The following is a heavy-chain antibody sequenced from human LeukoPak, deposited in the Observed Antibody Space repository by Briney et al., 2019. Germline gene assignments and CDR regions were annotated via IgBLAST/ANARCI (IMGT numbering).Heavy chain of an antibody. CDR2: IYYSGST. CDR1: GGSISSYY. CDR3: ARHRITIFGVVIPYLDY. D-gene: IGHD3-3*01. V-gene: IGHV4-59*08. Sequence: RSSETLSLTCSVSGGSISSYYWSWIRQPPGKGLEWIGHIYYSGSTNYNPSLKSRVTISIDTSKNQFSLKLSSVTAADTAVYYCARHRITIFGVVIPYLDYWGQGTLVTVSS. J-gene: IGHJ4*02.